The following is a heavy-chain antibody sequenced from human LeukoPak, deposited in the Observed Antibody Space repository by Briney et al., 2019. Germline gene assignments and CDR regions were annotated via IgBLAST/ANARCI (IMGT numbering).Heavy chain of an antibody. D-gene: IGHD3-16*02. Sequence: GESLRISCKGSGYSFTNYWITWVRQMPGKGLEWMGRIDPSDSYTNYSPSFQGHVTISADKSISTAYLQWSSLKASDTAMYYCARVIHLVELSLYDYWGQGTLVTGSS. CDR3: ARVIHLVELSLYDY. CDR2: IDPSDSYT. J-gene: IGHJ4*02. CDR1: GYSFTNYW. V-gene: IGHV5-10-1*01.